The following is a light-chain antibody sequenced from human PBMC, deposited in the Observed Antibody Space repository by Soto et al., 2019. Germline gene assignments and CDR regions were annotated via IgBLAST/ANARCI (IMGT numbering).Light chain of an antibody. Sequence: QSVLTQPRSVSGSPGQSVTISCTGTSSDVGGYNCVSWYQQHPGKAPQLIIYDVTQRPSGVPDRFSGSKSGNTASLSISGLQAEDEADYYCSSYTSRSTLVFGTGTKVTVL. V-gene: IGLV2-11*01. CDR1: SSDVGGYNC. CDR2: DVT. CDR3: SSYTSRSTLV. J-gene: IGLJ1*01.